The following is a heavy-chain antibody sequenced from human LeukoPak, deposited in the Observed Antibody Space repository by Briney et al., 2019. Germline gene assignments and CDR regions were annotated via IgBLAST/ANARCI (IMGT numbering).Heavy chain of an antibody. CDR1: GFTFSGYA. V-gene: IGHV3-23*01. CDR2: INARATSP. J-gene: IGHJ4*02. CDR3: AKESWFGEPSLDH. Sequence: GGALRLSCAASGFTFSGYAMSWVRQAPGKGLEWVASINARATSPYYADSVEGRFTISRDNAENTLHLQMSSLRADDTAVYYCAKESWFGEPSLDHWGQGALVTVSA. D-gene: IGHD3-10*01.